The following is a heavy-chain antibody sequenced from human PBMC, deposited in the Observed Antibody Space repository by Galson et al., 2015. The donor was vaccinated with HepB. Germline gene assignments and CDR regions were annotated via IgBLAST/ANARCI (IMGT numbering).Heavy chain of an antibody. D-gene: IGHD3-3*01. V-gene: IGHV1-69*13. CDR3: ARSQGYEGFWSGYYPPNAFDI. J-gene: IGHJ3*02. Sequence: SVKVSCKASGGTFSSYAISWVRQAPGQGLEWMGGIIPIFGTANYAQKFQGRVTITADESTSTAYMELSSLRSEDTAVYYCARSQGYEGFWSGYYPPNAFDIWGQGTMVTVSS. CDR1: GGTFSSYA. CDR2: IIPIFGTA.